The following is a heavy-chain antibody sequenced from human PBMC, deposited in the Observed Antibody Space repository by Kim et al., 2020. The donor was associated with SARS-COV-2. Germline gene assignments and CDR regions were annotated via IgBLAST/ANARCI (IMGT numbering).Heavy chain of an antibody. D-gene: IGHD3-16*01. J-gene: IGHJ4*02. Sequence: ASVKVSCKTSGYRFSDFGITWVRQVPGQGLEWMGWISTYNGNTNYLQKLQGRVSMAADTSTSTSYLELRSLTSDDTAVYFCAGGAVSSTGKLDYWGQGTLVTVSS. CDR3: AGGAVSSTGKLDY. CDR2: ISTYNGNT. CDR1: GYRFSDFG. V-gene: IGHV1-18*01.